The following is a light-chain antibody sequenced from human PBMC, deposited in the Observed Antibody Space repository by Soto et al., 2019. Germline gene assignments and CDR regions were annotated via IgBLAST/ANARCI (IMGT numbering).Light chain of an antibody. V-gene: IGLV2-8*01. Sequence: QSALTQPPSASGSPGQSVTISCTGTSSDVGGYNYVSWYQQHPGKAPKVIIYEVSKRPSGVPDRFSGSKSGSTASLTVSGLQAEDEADYYCQSYDTSRFGLMFGGGTKLTVL. J-gene: IGLJ3*02. CDR2: EVS. CDR3: QSYDTSRFGLM. CDR1: SSDVGGYNY.